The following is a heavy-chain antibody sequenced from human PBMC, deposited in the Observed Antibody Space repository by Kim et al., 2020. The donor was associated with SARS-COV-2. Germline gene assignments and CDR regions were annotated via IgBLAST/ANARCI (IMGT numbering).Heavy chain of an antibody. V-gene: IGHV3-30-3*01. CDR3: ARDYDSSSFDY. J-gene: IGHJ4*02. CDR2: ISYDGSNK. CDR1: GFTFSSYA. Sequence: GGSLRLSCAASGFTFSSYAMHWVRQAPGKGLEWVAVISYDGSNKYYADSVKGRFTISRDNSKNTLYLQMNSLRAEDTAVYYCARDYDSSSFDYCGQGTLV. D-gene: IGHD6-13*01.